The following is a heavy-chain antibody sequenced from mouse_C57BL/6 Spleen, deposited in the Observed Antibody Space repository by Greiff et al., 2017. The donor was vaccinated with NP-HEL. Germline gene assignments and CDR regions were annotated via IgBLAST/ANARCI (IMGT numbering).Heavy chain of an antibody. V-gene: IGHV7-3*01. D-gene: IGHD1-1*01. J-gene: IGHJ1*03. Sequence: EVQLQESGGGLVQPGGSLSLSCAASGFTFTDYYMSWVRQPPGKALEWLGFIRNKANGYTTEYSASVKGRFTISRDNSQSILYLQMNALRAEDSATYYCARSDYGSSYVDWYFDVWGTGTTVTVSS. CDR2: IRNKANGYTT. CDR1: GFTFTDYY. CDR3: ARSDYGSSYVDWYFDV.